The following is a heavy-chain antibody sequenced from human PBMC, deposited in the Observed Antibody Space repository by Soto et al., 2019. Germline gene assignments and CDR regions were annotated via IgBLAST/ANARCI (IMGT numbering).Heavy chain of an antibody. CDR1: GGSISSGGYS. CDR3: ARAHYGDFGYGMDV. CDR2: IYDSGFT. V-gene: IGHV4-30-2*01. Sequence: QLQLQESGSGLVKPSQTLSLTCAVSGGSISSGGYSWSWIRQPPGKGLEWIGYIYDSGFTYYNPSLKRRVPLSVDRSKNQFSLKLSSVTAADTAVYYCARAHYGDFGYGMDVWGQGTTVTVSS. D-gene: IGHD4-17*01. J-gene: IGHJ6*02.